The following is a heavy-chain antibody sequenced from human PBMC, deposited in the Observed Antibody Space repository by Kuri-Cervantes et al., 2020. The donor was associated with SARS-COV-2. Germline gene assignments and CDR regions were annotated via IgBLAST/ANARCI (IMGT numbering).Heavy chain of an antibody. J-gene: IGHJ6*02. CDR2: INHSGST. Sequence: SETLSLTCAVYGGSFSGYYWSWIRQPPGKGLEWIGEINHSGSTNYNPSLKSRVTISVDTSKNQFSLKLSSVTAADTAVYYCARGESGFYDSGGGYYYYYGMDVWGQGTTVTVSS. CDR3: ARGESGFYDSGGGYYYYYGMDV. D-gene: IGHD3-3*01. V-gene: IGHV4-34*01. CDR1: GGSFSGYY.